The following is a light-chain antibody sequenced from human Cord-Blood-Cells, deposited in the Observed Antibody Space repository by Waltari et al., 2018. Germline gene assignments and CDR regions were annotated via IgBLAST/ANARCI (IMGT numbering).Light chain of an antibody. CDR1: SPRSYH. CDR3: NSRDSSGNHVV. Sequence: SSELTQDPAVSVALGQTARITCQGDSPRSYHASWYQQKPGQAPVLVIYGKNNRPSGIPDRFSGSSSGNTASLTITGAQAEDEADYYCNSRDSSGNHVVFGGGTKLTVL. V-gene: IGLV3-19*01. CDR2: GKN. J-gene: IGLJ2*01.